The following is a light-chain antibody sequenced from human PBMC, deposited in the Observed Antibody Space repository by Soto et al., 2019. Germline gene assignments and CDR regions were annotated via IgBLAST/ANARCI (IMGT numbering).Light chain of an antibody. CDR3: SSYTSSRSVI. Sequence: QSALTQPPSVSGSPGQSVTISCTGTTSDVGTYNRVSWYQQPPGTAPKLMIYEVSNRPSGVPDRFSGSKSGNTASLTISGLQGEDEADYYCSSYTSSRSVIFGGGTQLTVL. CDR1: TSDVGTYNR. V-gene: IGLV2-18*02. J-gene: IGLJ2*01. CDR2: EVS.